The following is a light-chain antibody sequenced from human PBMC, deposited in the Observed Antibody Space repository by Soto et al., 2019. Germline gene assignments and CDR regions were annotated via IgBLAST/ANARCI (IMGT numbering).Light chain of an antibody. J-gene: IGLJ1*01. CDR1: RRDVGSYNS. Sequence: HCVRKRAASGSGAPREARRILFTGNRRDVGSYNSVSWYQQYPGKAPKLMIHDVNDRPSGISDRFSGSKSGNTASLTISGLQAEDEADYYCSSFTSSTSYVFGTGTKVTVL. CDR2: DVN. CDR3: SSFTSSTSYV. V-gene: IGLV2-14*03.